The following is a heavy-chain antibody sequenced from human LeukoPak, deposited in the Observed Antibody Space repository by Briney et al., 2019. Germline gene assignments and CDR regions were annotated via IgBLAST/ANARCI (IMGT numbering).Heavy chain of an antibody. V-gene: IGHV4-59*08. D-gene: IGHD6-25*01. Sequence: SETLSLTCTVSGGSISSYYWSWIRQPPGKGLEWIGFVYATGTTNYNPSLKSRLSISVDSSKNQFSLNLSSVTAADTAVYYCARQPAADPHTRYFFDYWGQGTLVSVSS. CDR1: GGSISSYY. CDR2: VYATGTT. CDR3: ARQPAADPHTRYFFDY. J-gene: IGHJ4*02.